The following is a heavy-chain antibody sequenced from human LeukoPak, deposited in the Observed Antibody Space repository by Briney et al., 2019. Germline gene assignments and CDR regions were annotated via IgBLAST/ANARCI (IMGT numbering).Heavy chain of an antibody. CDR2: IIPIFGTA. Sequence: SVKASCKASGGTFSSYAISWVRQAPGQGLEWMGGIIPIFGTANYAQKFQGRVTITADESTSTAYMELSSLRSEDTAVYYCARDWWKVTSLAVAGSNWFDPWGQGTLVTVSS. CDR1: GGTFSSYA. CDR3: ARDWWKVTSLAVAGSNWFDP. D-gene: IGHD6-19*01. J-gene: IGHJ5*02. V-gene: IGHV1-69*13.